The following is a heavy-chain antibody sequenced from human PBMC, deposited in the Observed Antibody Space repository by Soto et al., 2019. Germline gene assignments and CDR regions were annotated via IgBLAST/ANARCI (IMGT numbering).Heavy chain of an antibody. V-gene: IGHV3-49*03. J-gene: IGHJ4*02. Sequence: GSLRLSCASSGFTVGDYAMSFFRHFPGKGLEWVGFIRSKAYGGTTEYAASVKGRFTISRDDSKSIAYLQMNSLKTEDTAVYYCTRDLYSGSFDYWGQGTLVTVSS. D-gene: IGHD1-26*01. CDR1: GFTVGDYA. CDR2: IRSKAYGGTT. CDR3: TRDLYSGSFDY.